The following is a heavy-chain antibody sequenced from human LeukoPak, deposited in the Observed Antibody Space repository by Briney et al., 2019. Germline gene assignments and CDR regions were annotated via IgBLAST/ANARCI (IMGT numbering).Heavy chain of an antibody. J-gene: IGHJ4*02. V-gene: IGHV5-51*01. D-gene: IGHD6-6*01. CDR3: ARGVDSSSFYFDY. CDR1: GYSFTSYW. Sequence: GESLKISCKGSGYSFTSYWIGWVRQMPGKGLEWMGIIYPGDSDTRYSPSFQGQVTISAGKSISTAYLQWSSLKASDTAMYYCARGVDSSSFYFDYWGQGTLVTVSS. CDR2: IYPGDSDT.